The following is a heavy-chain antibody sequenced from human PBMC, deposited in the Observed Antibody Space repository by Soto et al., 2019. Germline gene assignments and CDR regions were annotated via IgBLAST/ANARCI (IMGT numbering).Heavy chain of an antibody. D-gene: IGHD3-3*01. V-gene: IGHV1-69*13. Sequence: ASVKVSCKASGGTFSSYAISWVRQAPGQGLEWMGGIIPIFGTANYAQKFQGRVTITADESTSTAYMELSSLRSEDTAVYYCARATGSDAYPFGVVADYYYYGMDGWGQGSTVTVSS. CDR1: GGTFSSYA. J-gene: IGHJ6*02. CDR2: IIPIFGTA. CDR3: ARATGSDAYPFGVVADYYYYGMDG.